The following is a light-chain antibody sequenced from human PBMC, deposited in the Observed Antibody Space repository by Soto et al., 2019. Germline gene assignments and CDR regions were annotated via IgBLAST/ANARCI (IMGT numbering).Light chain of an antibody. J-gene: IGKJ2*01. CDR2: DAS. CDR1: QDISNY. CDR3: QQYDNHPYT. V-gene: IGKV1-33*01. Sequence: DIPMTPSPSSLSASVGDRVTITCQASQDISNYLNWYQQKPGKAPKLLIYDASNLETGVPSRFSGSGSGTDFTFTISSLQPEDIATYYCQQYDNHPYTFGQGTKLEIK.